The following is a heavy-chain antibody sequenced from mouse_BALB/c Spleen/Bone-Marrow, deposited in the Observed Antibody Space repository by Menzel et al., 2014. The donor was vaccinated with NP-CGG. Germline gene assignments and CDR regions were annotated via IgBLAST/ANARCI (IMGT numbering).Heavy chain of an antibody. V-gene: IGHV14-3*02. CDR3: ARAYYGNYPYAMDY. CDR2: IDPANGNT. CDR1: GFNIKVTY. J-gene: IGHJ4*01. D-gene: IGHD2-10*01. Sequence: VQLQQSGAELVRPGASVKLSCTASGFNIKVTYMHWVKQRPEQGLEWIGRIDPANGNTKYDPKFQGKATITADTSSNTAYLQLSSLTSEDTAVYFCARAYYGNYPYAMDYWGQGTSVTVSS.